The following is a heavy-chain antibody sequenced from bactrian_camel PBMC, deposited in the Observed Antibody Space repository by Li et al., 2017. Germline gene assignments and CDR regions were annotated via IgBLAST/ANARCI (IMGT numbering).Heavy chain of an antibody. D-gene: IGHD3*01. J-gene: IGHJ4*01. CDR3: ATLDGEETGSWVPSYNY. Sequence: SGGGSVQAGGSLKLSCAVSGFAFDRSCMGWFRQAPGKAREGVAHIDSVDSSVYSDSVKGRFTISKDNAKNTLTLQMNSLETEDTAVYYCATLDGEETGSWVPSYNYWGQGTQVTVS. CDR2: IDSVDSSV. V-gene: IGHV3S25*01. CDR1: GFAFDRSC.